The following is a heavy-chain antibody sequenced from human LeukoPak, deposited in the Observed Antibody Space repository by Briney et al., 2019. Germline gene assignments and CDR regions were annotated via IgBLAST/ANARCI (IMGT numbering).Heavy chain of an antibody. Sequence: PGGSLRLSCAASGFTFDDCAMHWVRQAPGKGLEWVSGISWNSGSIAYADSVKGRFTISRDNSKNTLYLQMNSLRAEDTAVYYCARDGSESSGWYGEYYFDYWGQGTLVTVSS. V-gene: IGHV3-9*01. CDR1: GFTFDDCA. J-gene: IGHJ4*02. D-gene: IGHD6-19*01. CDR3: ARDGSESSGWYGEYYFDY. CDR2: ISWNSGSI.